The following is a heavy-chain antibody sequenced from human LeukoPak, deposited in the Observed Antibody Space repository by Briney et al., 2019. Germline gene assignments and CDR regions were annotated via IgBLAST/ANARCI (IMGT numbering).Heavy chain of an antibody. CDR3: ATSAAAGTIFDY. Sequence: PSETLSLTCTVSGGSISSYYWGWIRQPPGKGLEWIGSMYYSGSTYYNPSLKSRVTISVDTSKNQFSLKLSSVTAADTAVYYCATSAAAGTIFDYWGQGTLVTVSS. CDR1: GGSISSYY. CDR2: MYYSGST. J-gene: IGHJ4*02. D-gene: IGHD6-13*01. V-gene: IGHV4-39*07.